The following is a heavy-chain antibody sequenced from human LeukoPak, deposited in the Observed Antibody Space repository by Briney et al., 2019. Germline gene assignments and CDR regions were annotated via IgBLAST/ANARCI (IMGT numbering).Heavy chain of an antibody. Sequence: ASVKVSFKASGYTVTTYAITGVRQAPGQGLEGMGWISAYNGNTNYAQNLQGRVTMTTDTSTSTAYMELRSLRSDDTAVFYCAPEDSSGYHHFDYWGQGTLVTVSS. D-gene: IGHD3-22*01. CDR1: GYTVTTYA. J-gene: IGHJ4*02. CDR3: APEDSSGYHHFDY. V-gene: IGHV1-18*01. CDR2: ISAYNGNT.